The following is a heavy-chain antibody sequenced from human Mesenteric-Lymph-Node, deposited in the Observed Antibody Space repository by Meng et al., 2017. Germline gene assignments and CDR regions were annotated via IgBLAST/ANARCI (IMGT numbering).Heavy chain of an antibody. D-gene: IGHD2-2*01. CDR2: IYHSGST. J-gene: IGHJ4*02. V-gene: IGHV4-4*02. CDR1: GASSSSGNW. CDR3: ARGGGCSSSSCDLDY. Sequence: VQVPYPGPGLVKPSATLSLPCVVSGASSSSGNWWNWVRQPPGKGLEWIGDIYHSGSTNYNPSLKSRVTISVDKSKNQFSLKLSSVTAADTAMYYCARGGGCSSSSCDLDYWGQGVLVTVSS.